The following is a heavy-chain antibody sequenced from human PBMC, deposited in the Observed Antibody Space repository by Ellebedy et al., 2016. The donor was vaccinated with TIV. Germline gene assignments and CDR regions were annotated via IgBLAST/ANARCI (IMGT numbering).Heavy chain of an antibody. CDR2: INHSGST. D-gene: IGHD3-9*01. CDR3: ARGRPYYDILTGYYYYYYYGMDV. CDR1: GGSFSGYY. Sequence: SETLSLTCAVYGGSFSGYYWSWIRQPPGKGLEWIGEINHSGSTNYNPSLKSRVTISVDTSKNQFSLKLSSVTAADTAVYYCARGRPYYDILTGYYYYYYYGMDVWGQGTTVTVSS. J-gene: IGHJ6*02. V-gene: IGHV4-34*01.